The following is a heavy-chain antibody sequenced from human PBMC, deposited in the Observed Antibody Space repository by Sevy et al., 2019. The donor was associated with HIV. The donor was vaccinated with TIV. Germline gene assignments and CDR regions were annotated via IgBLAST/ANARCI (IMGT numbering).Heavy chain of an antibody. V-gene: IGHV4-59*08. J-gene: IGHJ4*02. Sequence: SETLSLTCTVSGGSITSLYWNWIRQPPGKGLEWIANIYYNGHINYNPSLKRRVTLSLDTSKNQFSLRRRSVTAADTAMYYCAGENAWGRGYSWGQGTLVTVSS. CDR1: GGSITSLY. CDR3: AGENAWGRGYS. CDR2: IYYNGHI. D-gene: IGHD1-26*01.